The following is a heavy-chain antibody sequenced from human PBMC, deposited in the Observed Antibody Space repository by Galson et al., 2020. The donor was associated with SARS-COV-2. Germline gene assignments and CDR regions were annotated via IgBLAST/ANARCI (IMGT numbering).Heavy chain of an antibody. CDR1: GYTFTSYY. CDR2: INPSGGST. Sequence: ASVTVSCKASGYTFTSYYMHWVRQAPGQGLEWMGIINPSGGSTSYAQKFQGRVTMTRDTSTSTVYMELSSLRSEDTAVYYCAREDRDYDYVWGSFRSDYGMDVWGQGTTVTVSS. V-gene: IGHV1-46*01. CDR3: AREDRDYDYVWGSFRSDYGMDV. J-gene: IGHJ6*02. D-gene: IGHD3-16*02.